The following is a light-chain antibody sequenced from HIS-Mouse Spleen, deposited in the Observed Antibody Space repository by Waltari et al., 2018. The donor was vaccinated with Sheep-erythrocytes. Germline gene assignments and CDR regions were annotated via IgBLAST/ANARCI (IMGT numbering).Light chain of an antibody. Sequence: QSALTQPPSASWSPGQSVTISCPGTRSDVGGYNSVSWYQQNPGKAPKLIIYAVSKRPSGVPDRFSGSKSGNTASLTVSGLQAEDEADYYCSSYAGSNNWVFGGGTKLTVL. CDR1: RSDVGGYNS. CDR3: SSYAGSNNWV. J-gene: IGLJ3*02. CDR2: AVS. V-gene: IGLV2-8*01.